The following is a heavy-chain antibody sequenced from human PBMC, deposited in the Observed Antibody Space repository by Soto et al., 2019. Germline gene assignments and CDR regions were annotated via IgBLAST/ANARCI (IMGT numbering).Heavy chain of an antibody. J-gene: IGHJ4*02. V-gene: IGHV6-1*01. CDR3: ARAEPWLAKTVFDC. D-gene: IGHD6-19*01. CDR2: TYYRSKWYN. Sequence: QVQLQQSGPGLVKPSQTLSLTCAISGDSVSSNSAAWNWIRQSPSRGLEWLGRTYYRSKWYNVYAVSVKSRITLNPDTSKNQFSLQLNSVAPEDTAVYYCARAEPWLAKTVFDCWGQGTLVTVSS. CDR1: GDSVSSNSAA.